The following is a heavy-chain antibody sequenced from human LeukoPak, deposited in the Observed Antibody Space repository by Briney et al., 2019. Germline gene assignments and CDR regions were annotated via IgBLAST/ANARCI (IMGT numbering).Heavy chain of an antibody. Sequence: PGGSLRLSCAASGFTFSSYAMSWVHQAPGKGLEWVSAISGSGGSTYYADSVKGRFTISRDNSKNTLYLQMNSLRAEDTAVYYRARAPMVRGAYYFDYWGQGTLVAVSS. CDR1: GFTFSSYA. J-gene: IGHJ4*02. D-gene: IGHD3-10*01. CDR3: ARAPMVRGAYYFDY. CDR2: ISGSGGST. V-gene: IGHV3-23*01.